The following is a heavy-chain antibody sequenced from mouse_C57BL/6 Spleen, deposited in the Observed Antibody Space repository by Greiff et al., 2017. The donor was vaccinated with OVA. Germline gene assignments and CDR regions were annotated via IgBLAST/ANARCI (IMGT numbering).Heavy chain of an antibody. V-gene: IGHV5-4*01. CDR3: ARDLGF. D-gene: IGHD4-1*01. CDR2: ISDGGSYT. CDR1: GFTFSSYA. Sequence: EVHLVESGGGLVKPGGSLKLSCAASGFTFSSYAMSWVRQTPEKRLEWVATISDGGSYTYYPDNVKGRFTISRDNAKNNLYLQMSHLKSEDTAMYYCARDLGFWGQGTLVTVSA. J-gene: IGHJ3*01.